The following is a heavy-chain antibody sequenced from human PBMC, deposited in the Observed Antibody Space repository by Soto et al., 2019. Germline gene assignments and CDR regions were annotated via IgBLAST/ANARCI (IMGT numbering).Heavy chain of an antibody. CDR2: ISAYNGNT. J-gene: IGHJ6*03. Sequence: ASVKVSCKASGYTFTSYGISWVRQAPGQGLEWMGWISAYNGNTNYAQKLQGRVTMTTDTSTSTAYMELRSLRSDDTAVYYCAREIGYRDIVVVPAATLYYMDVWGKGTTVTVSS. D-gene: IGHD2-2*01. CDR1: GYTFTSYG. V-gene: IGHV1-18*01. CDR3: AREIGYRDIVVVPAATLYYMDV.